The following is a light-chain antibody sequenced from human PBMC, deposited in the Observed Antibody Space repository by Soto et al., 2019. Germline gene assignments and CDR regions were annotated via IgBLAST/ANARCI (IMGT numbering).Light chain of an antibody. V-gene: IGKV3-20*01. Sequence: EIVLTQSPGTLSLSPGERATLSCRASQSFSSSYLAWYQQKPGQAPRLLIYETSSRATGIPDRFSGSGSQTDFTLTISRLEPEDFAVYYCQQFSSYPLTFGGGTKV. J-gene: IGKJ4*01. CDR3: QQFSSYPLT. CDR1: QSFSSSY. CDR2: ETS.